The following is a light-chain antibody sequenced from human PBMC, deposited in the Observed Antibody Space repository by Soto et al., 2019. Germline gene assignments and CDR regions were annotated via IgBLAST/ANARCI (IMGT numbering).Light chain of an antibody. CDR3: QQANSFPYT. V-gene: IGKV1-12*01. CDR1: QGIGTW. J-gene: IGKJ2*01. CDR2: AAS. Sequence: DIQVTQSPSSVSASVGDRVTITCRASQGIGTWLAWYQQKPGKAPKLLVYAASRLQSGVPSRFSGSGSGTDFTLTISSLQPEDFATYYCQQANSFPYTFGQGTKLEIK.